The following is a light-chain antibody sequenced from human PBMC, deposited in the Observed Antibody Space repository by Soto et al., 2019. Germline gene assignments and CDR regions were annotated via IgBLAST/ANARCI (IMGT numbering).Light chain of an antibody. V-gene: IGLV2-14*01. J-gene: IGLJ2*01. CDR3: SSYTTSGSLV. Sequence: ALTQPASVSGSPGQSITISCTGTSSDVGGYNYVSWYQQHPGKAPKLMIYDVSNRPSGVSNRFSGSKSGNTASLTISGLQAEDEADYYCSSYTTSGSLVFGGGTKVNVL. CDR2: DVS. CDR1: SSDVGGYNY.